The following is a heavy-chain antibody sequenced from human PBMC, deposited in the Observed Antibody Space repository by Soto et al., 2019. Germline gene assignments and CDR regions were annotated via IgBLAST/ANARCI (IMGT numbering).Heavy chain of an antibody. Sequence: VASVKVSCKTSGYTFTGYYLNWVRQAPGRGLEWVGWINPKTGDTNNAQKFQGRATMTTDTSISTGYMELSGLKSDDTAVYYCVTGDHLVRWGQGTRVTVS. J-gene: IGHJ4*02. CDR2: INPKTGDT. D-gene: IGHD6-6*01. CDR3: VTGDHLVR. V-gene: IGHV1-2*02. CDR1: GYTFTGYY.